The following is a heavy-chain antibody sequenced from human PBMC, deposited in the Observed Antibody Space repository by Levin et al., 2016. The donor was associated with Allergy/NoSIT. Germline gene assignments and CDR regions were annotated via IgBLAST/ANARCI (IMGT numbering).Heavy chain of an antibody. CDR2: IKQDGSEK. CDR1: GFTFSSYW. D-gene: IGHD2-2*01. J-gene: IGHJ6*03. Sequence: GESLKISCAASGFTFSSYWMSWVRQAPGKGLEWVANIKQDGSEKYYVDSVKGRFTISRDNAKNSLYLQMNSLRAEDTAVYYCARRVIVVVPAPPGTRYYYYYMDVWGKGTTVTVSS. V-gene: IGHV3-7*03. CDR3: ARRVIVVVPAPPGTRYYYYYMDV.